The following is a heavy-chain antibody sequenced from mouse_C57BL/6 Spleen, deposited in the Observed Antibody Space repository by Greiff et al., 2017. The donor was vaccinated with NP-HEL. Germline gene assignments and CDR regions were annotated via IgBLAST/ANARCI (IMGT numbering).Heavy chain of an antibody. CDR1: GYTFTSYW. J-gene: IGHJ4*01. V-gene: IGHV1-55*01. CDR3: ASIYYGYDGYAMDY. Sequence: QVHVKQPGAELVKPGASVKMSCKASGYTFTSYWITWVKQRPGQGLEWIGDIYPGSGSTNYNEKFKSKATLTVDTSSSTAYMQLSSLTSEDSAVYYCASIYYGYDGYAMDYWGQGTSVTVSS. CDR2: IYPGSGST. D-gene: IGHD2-2*01.